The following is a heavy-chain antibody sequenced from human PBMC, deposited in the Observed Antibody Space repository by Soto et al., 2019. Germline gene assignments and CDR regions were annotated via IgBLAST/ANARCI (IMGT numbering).Heavy chain of an antibody. D-gene: IGHD3-22*01. V-gene: IGHV3-48*01. Sequence: GGSLRLSCAASGFTFRNYGMNWVRQAPGKGLEWVSYIGIGSSTTYYADSVKGRFTISRDNAKNSLYLQMNRLRAEDTAVYYCARSEDSSGYYPTGYWGQGTLVTVSS. J-gene: IGHJ4*02. CDR1: GFTFRNYG. CDR2: IGIGSSTT. CDR3: ARSEDSSGYYPTGY.